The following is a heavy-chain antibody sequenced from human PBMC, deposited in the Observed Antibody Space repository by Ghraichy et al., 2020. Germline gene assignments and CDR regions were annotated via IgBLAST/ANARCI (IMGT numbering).Heavy chain of an antibody. D-gene: IGHD6-13*01. CDR1: GFTFSSYA. CDR2: ISGSGGST. CDR3: AKERSQEQLAPGAFDY. J-gene: IGHJ4*02. V-gene: IGHV3-23*01. Sequence: RGSLRLSCAASGFTFSSYAMSWVRQAPGKGLEWVSAISGSGGSTYYADSVKGRFTISRDNSKNTLYLQMNSLRAEDTAVYYCAKERSQEQLAPGAFDYWGQGTLVTVSS.